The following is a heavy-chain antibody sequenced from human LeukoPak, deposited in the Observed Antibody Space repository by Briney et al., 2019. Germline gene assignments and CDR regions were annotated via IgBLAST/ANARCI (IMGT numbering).Heavy chain of an antibody. J-gene: IGHJ3*02. Sequence: SETLSLTCTVFAGSISSYYRSWIRQPQGKVLEWNEYIYYSGSTNYNPSLKSRVTVSVDTSKNQFSLKLSSVTAADTAVYYCARDRYGDYPDAFDIWGQGTMVTVSS. CDR2: IYYSGST. CDR3: ARDRYGDYPDAFDI. CDR1: AGSISSYY. V-gene: IGHV4-59*01. D-gene: IGHD4-17*01.